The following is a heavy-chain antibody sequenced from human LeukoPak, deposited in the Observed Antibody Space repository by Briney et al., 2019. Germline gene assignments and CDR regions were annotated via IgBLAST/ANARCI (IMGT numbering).Heavy chain of an antibody. CDR3: AKAAYGDYVNWFDP. J-gene: IGHJ5*02. D-gene: IGHD4-17*01. CDR2: ISGSGGST. Sequence: PGGSLRLSCAASGFTFSSYAMSWVRQAPGKGLEWVSAISGSGGSTYYADSVKGRFTISRDNSRNTLYLQMNTLRAEDTALYYCAKAAYGDYVNWFDPWGQGILVIVSS. CDR1: GFTFSSYA. V-gene: IGHV3-23*01.